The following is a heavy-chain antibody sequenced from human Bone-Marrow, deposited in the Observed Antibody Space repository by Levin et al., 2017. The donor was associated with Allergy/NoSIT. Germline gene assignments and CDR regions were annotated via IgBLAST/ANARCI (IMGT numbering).Heavy chain of an antibody. CDR1: GFTFSSYA. J-gene: IGHJ3*02. CDR2: ISYDGSNK. CDR3: ARAHDYDSSGYYYYDAFDI. V-gene: IGHV3-30-3*01. D-gene: IGHD3-22*01. Sequence: GGSLRLSCAASGFTFSSYAMHWVRQAPGKGLEWVAVISYDGSNKYYADSVKGRFTISRDNSKNTLYLQMNSLRAEDTAVYYCARAHDYDSSGYYYYDAFDIWGQGTMVTVSS.